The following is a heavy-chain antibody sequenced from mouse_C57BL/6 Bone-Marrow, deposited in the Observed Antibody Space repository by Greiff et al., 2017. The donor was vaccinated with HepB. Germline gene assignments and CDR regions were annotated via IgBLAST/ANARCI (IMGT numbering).Heavy chain of an antibody. Sequence: EVQVVESGGDLVKPGGSLKLSCAASGFTFSSYGMSWVRQTPDKRLEWVATISSGGSYTYYPDSVKGRFTISRDNAKNTLYLQMSSLKSEDTAMYYCARRNYYGSSYSFDYWGQGTTLTVSS. D-gene: IGHD1-1*01. CDR2: ISSGGSYT. V-gene: IGHV5-6*01. CDR3: ARRNYYGSSYSFDY. J-gene: IGHJ2*01. CDR1: GFTFSSYG.